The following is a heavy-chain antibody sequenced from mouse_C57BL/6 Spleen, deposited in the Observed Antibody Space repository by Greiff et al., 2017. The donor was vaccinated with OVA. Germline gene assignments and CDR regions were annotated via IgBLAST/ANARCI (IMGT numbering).Heavy chain of an antibody. Sequence: QVQLQQPGAELVRPVSSVKLSCKASGYTFTSYWMHWVKQRPIQGLEWIGNIDPSDSDTHYNQKFKDKATLTVDTSSSTAYMQLSSLASEDSAGECCARGSYDCAMDDWGKGTSVTVSS. CDR1: GYTFTSYW. V-gene: IGHV1-52*01. CDR3: ARGSYDCAMDD. J-gene: IGHJ4*01. D-gene: IGHD2-12*01. CDR2: IDPSDSDT.